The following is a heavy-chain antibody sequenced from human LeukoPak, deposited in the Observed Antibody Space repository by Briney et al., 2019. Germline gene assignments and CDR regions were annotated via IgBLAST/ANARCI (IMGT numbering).Heavy chain of an antibody. Sequence: ASVKVSCKVSGYTLTELSMHWVRQAPGKGLEWMGGFDPEDGETIYAQKFQGRVTMTEDTSTDTAYMELSSPRSEDTAVYYCATDGPTMNYYGMDVWDQGTTVTVSS. CDR3: ATDGPTMNYYGMDV. CDR2: FDPEDGET. CDR1: GYTLTELS. D-gene: IGHD5-24*01. V-gene: IGHV1-24*01. J-gene: IGHJ6*02.